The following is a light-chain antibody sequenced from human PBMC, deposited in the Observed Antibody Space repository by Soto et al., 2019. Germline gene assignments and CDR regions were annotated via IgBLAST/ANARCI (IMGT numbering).Light chain of an antibody. J-gene: IGLJ2*01. CDR1: SSDVGSYNL. Sequence: QSALTQPASVSGSPGQSITISCTGTSSDVGSYNLVPWYQQHPGKAPKLMIYEVSKRPSGVSNRFSGSKSGNTASLTISGLQAEDEAAYYCCSYAGSSTLVFGGGTKVTVL. CDR3: CSYAGSSTLV. CDR2: EVS. V-gene: IGLV2-23*02.